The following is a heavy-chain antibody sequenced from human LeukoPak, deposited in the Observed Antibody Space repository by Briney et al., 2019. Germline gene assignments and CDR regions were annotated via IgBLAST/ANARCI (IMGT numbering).Heavy chain of an antibody. J-gene: IGHJ4*02. D-gene: IGHD6-13*01. CDR3: ARDSGGRVYNY. CDR1: GFTFTTYW. Sequence: GGSLRFSGAAPGFTFTTYWRTWVGQAPGKGREGVANIKQDGSETYYVDSVKGRFTISRDNAKNSLYLQMNSLRAEDTAVYYCARDSGGRVYNYWGQGTLVTVSS. CDR2: IKQDGSET. V-gene: IGHV3-7*03.